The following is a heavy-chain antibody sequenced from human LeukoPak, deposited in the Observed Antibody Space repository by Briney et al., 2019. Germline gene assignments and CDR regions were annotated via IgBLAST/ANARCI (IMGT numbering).Heavy chain of an antibody. J-gene: IGHJ6*02. Sequence: GGSLRLSCAASGFTFSSYAMHWVRQAPGKGLEWVAVISYDGSNKYYADSVKGRFTISRDNSKNTLYLQMNSLRAEDTAVYYCARDPKNYYDSSGTSYYYYGMDVWGQGTTVTVSS. V-gene: IGHV3-30-3*01. CDR3: ARDPKNYYDSSGTSYYYYGMDV. CDR1: GFTFSSYA. D-gene: IGHD3-22*01. CDR2: ISYDGSNK.